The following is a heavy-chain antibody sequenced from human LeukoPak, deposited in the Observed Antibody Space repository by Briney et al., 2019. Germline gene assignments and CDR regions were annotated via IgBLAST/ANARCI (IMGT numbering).Heavy chain of an antibody. CDR1: GGSFSGHY. CDR3: ARVKWVVKKMGNDAFDI. V-gene: IGHV4-34*01. J-gene: IGHJ3*02. Sequence: PSETLSLTCAVYGGSFSGHYWSWIRQPPGKGLEWIGEINHSGSTNYNPSLKSRVTISVDTSKNQFSLKLSSVTAADTAVYYCARVKWVVKKMGNDAFDIWGQGTMVTVSS. D-gene: IGHD6-19*01. CDR2: INHSGST.